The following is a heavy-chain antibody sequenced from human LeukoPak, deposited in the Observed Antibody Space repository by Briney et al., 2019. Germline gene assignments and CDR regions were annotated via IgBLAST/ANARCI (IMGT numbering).Heavy chain of an antibody. D-gene: IGHD6-13*01. Sequence: GGSLRLSCAASGFTFSSYSMNWVRQAPGKGLEWVSSISSSSSYIYYADSVKGRFTISRDNAKNSLYLQMNSLRAEDTAVYYCARFSSPHSSSWANWFDPWGQGTLVTVSS. CDR2: ISSSSSYI. J-gene: IGHJ5*02. V-gene: IGHV3-21*01. CDR1: GFTFSSYS. CDR3: ARFSSPHSSSWANWFDP.